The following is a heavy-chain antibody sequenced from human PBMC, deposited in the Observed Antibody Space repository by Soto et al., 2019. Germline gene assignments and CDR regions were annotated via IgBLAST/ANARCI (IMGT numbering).Heavy chain of an antibody. V-gene: IGHV4-39*01. CDR3: GKVLVGATGHTDSDS. J-gene: IGHJ4*02. CDR1: GGSIYRSGYY. CDR2: IDYNGVT. Sequence: SETLSLTCTVSGGSIYRSGYYWGWIRQPPGRGLEWIGNIDYNGVTYSNPSHKSRVTISRDTSKNQFSLKLTSVTAADTALYYCGKVLVGATGHTDSDSWGPGTLVTVS. D-gene: IGHD2-15*01.